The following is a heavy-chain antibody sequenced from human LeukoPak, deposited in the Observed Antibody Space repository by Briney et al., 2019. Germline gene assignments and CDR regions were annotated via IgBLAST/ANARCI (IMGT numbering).Heavy chain of an antibody. V-gene: IGHV4-34*01. Sequence: SETLSLTCAVYGGSFSGYYWSWIRQPPGKGLEWIGEINHSGSTNYNPSLKSRVTISVDTSKNQFSLKLSSVTAADTAVYYCARGIPYYYDSSGYYLLKTRGSDAFDIWGQGTMVTVSS. CDR3: ARGIPYYYDSSGYYLLKTRGSDAFDI. CDR1: GGSFSGYY. CDR2: INHSGST. J-gene: IGHJ3*02. D-gene: IGHD3-22*01.